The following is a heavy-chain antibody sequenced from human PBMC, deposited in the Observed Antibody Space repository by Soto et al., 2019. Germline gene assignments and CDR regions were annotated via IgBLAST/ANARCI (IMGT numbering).Heavy chain of an antibody. CDR2: INHSGST. CDR1: GGSFSGYY. D-gene: IGHD5-18*01. J-gene: IGHJ4*02. V-gene: IGHV4-34*01. Sequence: QVQLQQWGAGLLKPSETLSLPCAVYGGSFSGYYWSWIRQPPGKGLEWIGEINHSGSTNYNPSLKSRGTISVDTSNSEHSLKLSSGTAAATAVDYCARGLVNTAMVQPFDYWGQGTLVTVSS. CDR3: ARGLVNTAMVQPFDY.